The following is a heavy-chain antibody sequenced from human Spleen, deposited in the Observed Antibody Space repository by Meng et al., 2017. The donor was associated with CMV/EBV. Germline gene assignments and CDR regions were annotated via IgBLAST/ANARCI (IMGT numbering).Heavy chain of an antibody. V-gene: IGHV3-53*01. CDR1: GFIFSNYA. CDR2: IYGGDRS. D-gene: IGHD3-16*01. J-gene: IGHJ6*02. CDR3: ARDRGFNYGLYYYYGMDV. Sequence: GESLKISCAASGFIFSNYAMHWVRQAPGKGLEWVSLIYGGDRSYYADSVKGRFTISRDNSKNTLYLEMSNLRAEDTAIYYCARDRGFNYGLYYYYGMDVWGHGTTVTVSS.